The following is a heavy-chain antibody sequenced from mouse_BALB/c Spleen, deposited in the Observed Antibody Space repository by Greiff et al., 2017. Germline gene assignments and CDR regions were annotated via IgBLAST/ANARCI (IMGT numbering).Heavy chain of an antibody. CDR2: ISYSGST. D-gene: IGHD4-1*01. CDR1: GYSITSDYA. J-gene: IGHJ1*01. Sequence: EVKLMESGPGLVKPSQSLSLTCTVTGYSITSDYAWNWIRQFPGNKLEWMGYISYSGSTSYNPSLKSRISITRDTSKNQFFLQLNSVTTEDTATYYCARELTTGTSWYFDVWGAGTTVTVSS. V-gene: IGHV3-2*02. CDR3: ARELTTGTSWYFDV.